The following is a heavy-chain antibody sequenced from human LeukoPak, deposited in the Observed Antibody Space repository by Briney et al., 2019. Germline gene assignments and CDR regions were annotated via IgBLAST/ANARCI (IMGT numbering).Heavy chain of an antibody. D-gene: IGHD6-13*01. V-gene: IGHV3-30*02. CDR2: IRYDGSNK. CDR3: AKDLSSWVYNWFDP. J-gene: IGHJ5*02. Sequence: PGGSLRLSCAASGFTFSSYGMHWVRQAPGKGLEWVAFIRYDGSNKYYADPVKGRFTISRDNSKNTLYLQMNSLRAEDTAVYYCAKDLSSWVYNWFDPRGQGTLVTVSS. CDR1: GFTFSSYG.